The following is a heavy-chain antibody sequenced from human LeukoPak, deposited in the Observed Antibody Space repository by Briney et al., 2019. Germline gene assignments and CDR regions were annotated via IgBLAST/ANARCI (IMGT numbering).Heavy chain of an antibody. D-gene: IGHD6-25*01. CDR3: ARDWRGSGKYYFDY. V-gene: IGHV4-38-2*02. CDR2: IYHSGST. CDR1: GGSISSYY. Sequence: SETLSLTCTVSGGSISSYYWSWIRQPPGKGLEWIGSIYHSGSTYYNPSLKSRVTISVDTSKNQFSLKLSSVTAADTAVYNCARDWRGSGKYYFDYWGQGTLVTVSS. J-gene: IGHJ4*02.